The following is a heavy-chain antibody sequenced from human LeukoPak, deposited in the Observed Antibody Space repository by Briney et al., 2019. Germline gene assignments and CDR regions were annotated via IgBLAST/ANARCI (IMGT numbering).Heavy chain of an antibody. V-gene: IGHV1-46*01. J-gene: IGHJ4*02. CDR3: ARTAARRFDY. CDR1: GHIFISYY. CDR2: INPSDGST. Sequence: ASVTVSCKASGHIFISYYVHWVRQAPGQGLEWMGVINPSDGSTNYAQKFQGRVTMTRDTSTSTVYMELSSLRSDDTAVYYCARTAARRFDYWGQGTLVTVSS. D-gene: IGHD6-6*01.